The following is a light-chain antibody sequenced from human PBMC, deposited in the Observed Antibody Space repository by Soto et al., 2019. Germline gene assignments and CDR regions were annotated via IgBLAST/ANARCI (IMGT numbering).Light chain of an antibody. CDR3: QQYGSSPPIT. CDR2: HAS. Sequence: EIVLTQSPGTLSLSPGKRATLSCRASQSVGNNYLAWYQQKPGQAPRLLIYHASSRATGIPDRFSGSGSGTDFTLTISRLEPEDFAVYYFQQYGSSPPITFGQGTRL. CDR1: QSVGNNY. V-gene: IGKV3-20*01. J-gene: IGKJ5*01.